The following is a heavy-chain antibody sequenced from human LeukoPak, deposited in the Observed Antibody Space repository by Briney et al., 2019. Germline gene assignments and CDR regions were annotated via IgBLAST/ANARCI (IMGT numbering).Heavy chain of an antibody. CDR1: GFTFSSYS. J-gene: IGHJ1*01. D-gene: IGHD6-6*01. V-gene: IGHV3-48*04. CDR3: ARGSIAARPSEYFQH. Sequence: PGGSLRLSCAASGFTFSSYSMNWVRQAPGKGLEWVSYISSSSSTIYYADSVKGRFTISRDNAKNSLYLQMNSLRAEDTAVYYCARGSIAARPSEYFQHWGQGTLVTVSS. CDR2: ISSSSSTI.